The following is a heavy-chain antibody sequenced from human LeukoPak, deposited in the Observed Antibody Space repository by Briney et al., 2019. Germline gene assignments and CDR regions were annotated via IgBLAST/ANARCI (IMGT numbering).Heavy chain of an antibody. Sequence: PGGSLRLSCAASGFTFSSYEMNWVRQAPGKGLEWVSYISSSGSTIYYADSVKGRFTISRDNAKNSLYLQMNSLRAEDTAVYYCARDSGGIWSGYYTIFDYWGQGTLVTVSS. CDR3: ARDSGGIWSGYYTIFDY. D-gene: IGHD3-3*01. V-gene: IGHV3-48*03. J-gene: IGHJ4*02. CDR1: GFTFSSYE. CDR2: ISSSGSTI.